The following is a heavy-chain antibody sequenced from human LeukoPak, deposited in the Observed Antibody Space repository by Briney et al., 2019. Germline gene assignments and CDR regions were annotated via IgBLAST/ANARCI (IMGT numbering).Heavy chain of an antibody. D-gene: IGHD6-6*01. CDR3: ARDPIWSSSSDFFYYMDV. J-gene: IGHJ6*03. CDR1: GFTFSTSW. CDR2: INTDGNTR. V-gene: IGHV3-74*01. Sequence: PGGSLRLSCAPSGFTFSTSWMHWVRQAPGKGLVWVSRINTDGNTRDYADSVKGRFTISRDNAKNTLYLQMNSLRAEDTAVYYCARDPIWSSSSDFFYYMDVWGKGTTATVSS.